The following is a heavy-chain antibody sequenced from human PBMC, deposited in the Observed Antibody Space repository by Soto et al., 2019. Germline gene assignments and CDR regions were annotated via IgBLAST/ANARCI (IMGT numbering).Heavy chain of an antibody. CDR2: IYYSGST. CDR3: ARGGESGYSGYDFGGAENWFDP. Sequence: QVQLQESGPGLVKPSETLSLTRTVSGGSISSYYWSWIRQPPGKGLEWIGYIYYSGSTNYNPSLKSRVTISVDTSKNQFSLKLSSVTAADTAMYYCARGGESGYSGYDFGGAENWFDPWGQGTLVTVSS. V-gene: IGHV4-59*01. CDR1: GGSISSYY. J-gene: IGHJ5*02. D-gene: IGHD5-12*01.